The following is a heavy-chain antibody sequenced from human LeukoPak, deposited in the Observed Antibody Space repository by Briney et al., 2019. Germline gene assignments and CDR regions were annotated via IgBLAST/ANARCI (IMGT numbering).Heavy chain of an antibody. V-gene: IGHV3-30-3*02. CDR3: AKSLNSKQQLVL. D-gene: IGHD6-13*01. Sequence: GRSLRLSCAASGFTFSSYAMHWVRQAPGKGLEWVAVVSYDGSNKYYADSVKGRFTISRDNSKNTLYLQMNSLRAEDTAVYYCAKSLNSKQQLVLWGQGTLVTVSS. J-gene: IGHJ4*02. CDR2: VSYDGSNK. CDR1: GFTFSSYA.